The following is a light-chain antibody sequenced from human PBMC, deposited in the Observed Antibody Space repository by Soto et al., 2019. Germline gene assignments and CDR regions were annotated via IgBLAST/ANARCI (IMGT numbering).Light chain of an antibody. CDR2: GNS. Sequence: QSVLTQPPSVSGAPGQRVTISCTGSSSNIGAGYDVHWYQQLPGTAPKLLIYGNSNRPSGVPDRFSGSKSGTSASLAITGLQAEDEADYYCQSYDSSLSGWGEVVFGGGTKLTVL. CDR3: QSYDSSLSGWGEVV. V-gene: IGLV1-40*01. CDR1: SSNIGAGYD. J-gene: IGLJ2*01.